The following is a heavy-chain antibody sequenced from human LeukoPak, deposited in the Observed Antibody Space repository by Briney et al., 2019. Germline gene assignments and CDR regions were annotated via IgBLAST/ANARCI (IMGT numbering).Heavy chain of an antibody. V-gene: IGHV3-23*01. CDR3: AKGIYNWNNGGFDY. CDR2: ISGGGGST. J-gene: IGHJ4*02. Sequence: GGSLRLSCAASGFTFSSYAMSWVRQAPGKGLEWVSAISGGGGSTYYADSVKGRFTISRDNSKNTLYLQMNSLRAEDTAVYYCAKGIYNWNNGGFDYWGQGTLVTVSS. CDR1: GFTFSSYA. D-gene: IGHD1/OR15-1a*01.